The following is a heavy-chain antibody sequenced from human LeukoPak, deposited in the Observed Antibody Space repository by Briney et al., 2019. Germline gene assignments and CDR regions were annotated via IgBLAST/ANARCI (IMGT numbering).Heavy chain of an antibody. D-gene: IGHD2-15*01. V-gene: IGHV1-69*04. CDR3: AGLGRDTDAFDI. J-gene: IGHJ3*02. Sequence: ASVKVSCKASGGTFSSYAISWVRQAPGQGLEWMGRIIPILGIANYAQKFKGEVPNNAAKSTSTAYMGLARLRPQDPAVYYCAGLGRDTDAFDIWGQGTMVTVSS. CDR1: GGTFSSYA. CDR2: IIPILGIA.